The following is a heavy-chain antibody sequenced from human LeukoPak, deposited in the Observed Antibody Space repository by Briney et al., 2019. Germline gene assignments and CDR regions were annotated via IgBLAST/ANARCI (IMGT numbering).Heavy chain of an antibody. J-gene: IGHJ3*02. V-gene: IGHV4-39*07. CDR2: IYYSGST. D-gene: IGHD5-18*01. CDR3: ARDSVQLWSSAFDI. Sequence: PSETLSLTCTVSGGSISSSSYYWGWIRQPPGKGLEWIGSIYYSGSTYYNPSLKSRVTISVDTSKNQFSLKLSSVTAADTAVYYCARDSVQLWSSAFDIWGQGTMVTVSS. CDR1: GGSISSSSYY.